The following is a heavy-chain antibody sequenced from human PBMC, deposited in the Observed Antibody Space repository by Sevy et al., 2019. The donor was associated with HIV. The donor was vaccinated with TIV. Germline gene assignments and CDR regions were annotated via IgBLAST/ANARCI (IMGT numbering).Heavy chain of an antibody. V-gene: IGHV1-18*04. CDR1: GYTFTSYG. CDR3: AGRPYYYYGMDV. CDR2: ISAYNGNT. Sequence: ASVKVSCKASGYTFTSYGISWVRQAPGQGLEWMGWISAYNGNTNYAQKLQGRVTMTTDTSTRTAYMELRSLRSDDTVAYYCAGRPYYYYGMDVWGQGTTVTVSS. D-gene: IGHD2-15*01. J-gene: IGHJ6*02.